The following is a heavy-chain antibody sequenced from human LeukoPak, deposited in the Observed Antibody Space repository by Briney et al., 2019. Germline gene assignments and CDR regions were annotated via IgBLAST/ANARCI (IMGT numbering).Heavy chain of an antibody. V-gene: IGHV4-39*07. D-gene: IGHD1-26*01. CDR2: IYYSGST. CDR3: ARVEGTLGWELRTDDY. Sequence: PSETLSLTCTVSGGSISSSSYYWGWIRQPPGKGLERIGSIYYSGSTYYNPSLKSRVTISVDTSKNQFSLKLSSVTAADTAVYYCARVEGTLGWELRTDDYWGQGTLVTVSS. CDR1: GGSISSSSYY. J-gene: IGHJ4*02.